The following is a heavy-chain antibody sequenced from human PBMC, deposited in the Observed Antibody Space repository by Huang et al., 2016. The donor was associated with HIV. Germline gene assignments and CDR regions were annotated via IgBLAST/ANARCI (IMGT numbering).Heavy chain of an antibody. CDR3: AMSLRYQYDSRSYWGRYFDY. CDR2: IIPLFPAP. CDR1: GGSFSDQI. Sequence: QVQLEQSGPAVRKPGSSVKVSCQASGGSFSDQIISWVRQAPGQRFEWMGGIIPLFPAPGYAQEFKGRVTMTADESTATIYMELNSLTSEDTAVYYCAMSLRYQYDSRSYWGRYFDYWGQGTLVTVSS. V-gene: IGHV1-69*01. J-gene: IGHJ4*02. D-gene: IGHD3-16*01.